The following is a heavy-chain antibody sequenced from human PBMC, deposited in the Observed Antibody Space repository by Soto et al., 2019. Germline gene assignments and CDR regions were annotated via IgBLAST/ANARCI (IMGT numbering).Heavy chain of an antibody. Sequence: PGGSLRLSCAASGFTFSSYWMHWVRQAPGKGLVWVSRINSDGSSTSYADSVKGQFTISRDNAKNTLYLQMNSLRAEDTAVYYCAREGQAYYDILTGYFFPDYYGMDVWGQGTTVTVSS. V-gene: IGHV3-74*01. D-gene: IGHD3-9*01. CDR3: AREGQAYYDILTGYFFPDYYGMDV. J-gene: IGHJ6*02. CDR1: GFTFSSYW. CDR2: INSDGSST.